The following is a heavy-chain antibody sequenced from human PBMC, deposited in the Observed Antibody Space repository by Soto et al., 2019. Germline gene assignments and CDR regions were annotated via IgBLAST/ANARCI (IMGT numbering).Heavy chain of an antibody. D-gene: IGHD3-10*01. CDR2: ISAYNGNT. CDR1: GYTFTSYG. J-gene: IGHJ4*02. CDR3: ARTITMVRGVIITITVFDY. V-gene: IGHV1-18*01. Sequence: QVQLVQSGAEVKKPGASVKVSCKASGYTFTSYGISWVRQAPGQGLEWMGWISAYNGNTNYAQKLQGRVTMTTDTSTCTAYMELRSLRSDDTAVYYCARTITMVRGVIITITVFDYWGQGTLVTVSS.